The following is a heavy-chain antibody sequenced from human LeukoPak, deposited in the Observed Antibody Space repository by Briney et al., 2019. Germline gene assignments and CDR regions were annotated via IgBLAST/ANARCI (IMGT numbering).Heavy chain of an antibody. Sequence: GGFLRLSCAASGFTFSSYSMNWVRQAPGKGLEWVSSISSSSSYIYYADSVKGRFTISRDNAKNSLYLQMNSLRAEDTAVYYCARDCTNGVCYNWFDPWGQGTRVTVSS. CDR1: GFTFSSYS. D-gene: IGHD2-8*01. V-gene: IGHV3-21*01. J-gene: IGHJ5*02. CDR3: ARDCTNGVCYNWFDP. CDR2: ISSSSSYI.